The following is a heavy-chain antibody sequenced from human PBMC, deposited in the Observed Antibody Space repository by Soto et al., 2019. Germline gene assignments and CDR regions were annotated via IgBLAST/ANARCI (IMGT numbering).Heavy chain of an antibody. J-gene: IGHJ4*02. CDR3: ARGRWLQSFEY. CDR2: IYYSGST. CDR1: GGSISGTAYY. Sequence: QVQLQESGPGLMKPSQTLSLTCTVSGGSISGTAYYWSWIRQHLGTGLEWIGYIYYSGSTYYNPSLKSRVTISVDTSKNQFSLKLSSVTAADTAVYYCARGRWLQSFEYWGQGTLVTVSS. V-gene: IGHV4-31*03. D-gene: IGHD5-12*01.